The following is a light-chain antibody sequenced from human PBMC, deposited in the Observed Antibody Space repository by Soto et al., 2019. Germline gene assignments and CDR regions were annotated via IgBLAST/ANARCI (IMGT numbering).Light chain of an antibody. J-gene: IGLJ1*01. CDR2: SNY. CDR1: SSNIGSNT. V-gene: IGLV1-44*01. Sequence: QSVLTQPPSASGTPGHRVTISCSGSSSNIGSNTVNWYQQLPGTAPKLLLYSNYQRPSGVPDRFSGSKSGTSASLAISGLQSEDEADYYCEALDASLNGYVFGAGTQLTVL. CDR3: EALDASLNGYV.